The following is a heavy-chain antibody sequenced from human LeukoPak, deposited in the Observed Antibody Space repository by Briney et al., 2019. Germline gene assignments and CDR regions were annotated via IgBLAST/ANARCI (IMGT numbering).Heavy chain of an antibody. D-gene: IGHD3-10*01. CDR2: IYYSGST. V-gene: IGHV4-59*08. CDR3: ARHRGSGSPYFDY. Sequence: SETLSLTCTVSGDSIINYYWSWIRQSPGKGLEWIGNIYYSGSTKYNPSLKSRVTISVDTSKNQFSLKLSSVTAADTAVYYCARHRGSGSPYFDYWGQGTLVTVSS. J-gene: IGHJ4*02. CDR1: GDSIINYY.